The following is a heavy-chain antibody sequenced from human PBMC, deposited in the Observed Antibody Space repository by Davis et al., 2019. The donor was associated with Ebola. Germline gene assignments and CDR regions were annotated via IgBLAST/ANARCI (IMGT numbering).Heavy chain of an antibody. CDR3: ARALVSKDFWSGYTYYYGMDV. CDR2: IYSGGST. D-gene: IGHD3-3*01. CDR1: GFTVSSNY. V-gene: IGHV3-53*01. Sequence: GGSLRLSCAASGFTVSSNYMSWVRQAPGKGLEWASVIYSGGSTYYADSVKGRFTISRDNSKNTLYLQMNSLRAEDTAVYYCARALVSKDFWSGYTYYYGMDVWGQGTTVTVSS. J-gene: IGHJ6*02.